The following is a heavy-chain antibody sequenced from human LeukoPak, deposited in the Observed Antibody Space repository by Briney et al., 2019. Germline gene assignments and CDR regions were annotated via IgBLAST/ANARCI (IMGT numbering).Heavy chain of an antibody. CDR1: GGSLSTHH. CDR3: ARGYSSGWDAEYFQH. CDR2: IYYSGST. Sequence: SETLSLTCVVSGGSLSTHHWSWIRQPPGKGLEWIGYIYYSGSTNYNPSLKSRVTISVDTSKNQFSLKLSSVTAADTAVYYCARGYSSGWDAEYFQHWGQGTLVTVSS. J-gene: IGHJ1*01. D-gene: IGHD6-19*01. V-gene: IGHV4-59*11.